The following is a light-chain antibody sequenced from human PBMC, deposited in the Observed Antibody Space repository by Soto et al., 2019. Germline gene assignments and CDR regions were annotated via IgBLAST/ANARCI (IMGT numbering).Light chain of an antibody. CDR2: LAS. V-gene: IGKV4-1*01. CDR1: RTLLYSPINKNY. CDR3: QQYYTPPT. Sequence: DIVMTQSPESLAVSLGERATITCKSSRTLLYSPINKNYLAWYQQKPGHPPKVLIYLASTRESGLPDRFSGSGSGTDFHLTLSSLQAEDVAVSYCQQYYTPPTFGQGAKVEL. J-gene: IGKJ1*01.